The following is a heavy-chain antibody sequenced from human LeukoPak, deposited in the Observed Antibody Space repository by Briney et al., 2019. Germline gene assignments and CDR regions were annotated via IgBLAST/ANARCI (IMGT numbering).Heavy chain of an antibody. CDR1: GFTFSSYS. CDR3: ARVPAGVSPSPPNYFDY. D-gene: IGHD1-14*01. J-gene: IGHJ4*02. Sequence: MSGGSLRLSCAASGFTFSSYSMNWVRQAPGKGLEWVSSISSSSSYIYYADSVKGRFTISRDNAKNSLYLQMNSLRAEDTAVYYCARVPAGVSPSPPNYFDYWGQGTLVTVSS. CDR2: ISSSSSYI. V-gene: IGHV3-21*01.